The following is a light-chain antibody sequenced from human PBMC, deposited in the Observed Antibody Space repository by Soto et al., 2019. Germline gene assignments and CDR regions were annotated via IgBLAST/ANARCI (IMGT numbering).Light chain of an antibody. CDR2: HVS. V-gene: IGLV2-14*03. CDR3: SSYTSGTTPFI. J-gene: IGLJ1*01. CDR1: SSDVGGYNY. Sequence: QSALTQPASVSGSPGQSISIYCTGTSSDVGGYNYVSWYQRHPGKAPKLIIYHVSDRPSGVSDHFSASKSGDTASLTISGIQAEDEADFCSSYTSGTTPFIFGTGTKLTVL.